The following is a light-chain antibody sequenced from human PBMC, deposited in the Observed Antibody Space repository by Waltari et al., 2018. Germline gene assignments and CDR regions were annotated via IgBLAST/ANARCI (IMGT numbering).Light chain of an antibody. CDR2: EDS. CDR1: AFPKKY. J-gene: IGLJ3*02. V-gene: IGLV3-10*01. Sequence: SYELTQPPSVSVSPGQTARITCSGDAFPKKYAYWYQQKSGQAPVLVIYEDSKRPSGIPGRFSGSSSGTTATLTISGAQVEDEADYYCYSTDSSGHDRVFGGGTKLTVL. CDR3: YSTDSSGHDRV.